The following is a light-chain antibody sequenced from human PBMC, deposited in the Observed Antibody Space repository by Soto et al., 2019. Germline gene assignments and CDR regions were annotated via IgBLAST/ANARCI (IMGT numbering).Light chain of an antibody. J-gene: IGKJ2*01. CDR1: HRLNTY. V-gene: IGKV1-8*01. CDR2: GVS. Sequence: AIRMTQSPSSLSASIGDRVTITCRASHRLNTYLAWYQQKPGTAPKLLIYGVSSLQAGVPSRFSGSGSGTDFTLIISSLQSEDFATYYCQQYFSYPYTFGQGTKVDIK. CDR3: QQYFSYPYT.